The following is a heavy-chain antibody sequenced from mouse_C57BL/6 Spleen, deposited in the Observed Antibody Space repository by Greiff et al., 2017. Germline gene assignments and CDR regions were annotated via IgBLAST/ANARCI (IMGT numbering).Heavy chain of an antibody. Sequence: QVQLQQSGAELARPGASVKLSCKASGYTFTSYGISWVKQRTGQGLEWSGEIYPRSGNTYYNEKFKGKATLTADKSSSTAYMELRSLTSEDSAVYFCGSYSNYVGFAYWGQGTLVTVSA. CDR3: GSYSNYVGFAY. V-gene: IGHV1-81*01. J-gene: IGHJ3*01. D-gene: IGHD2-5*01. CDR2: IYPRSGNT. CDR1: GYTFTSYG.